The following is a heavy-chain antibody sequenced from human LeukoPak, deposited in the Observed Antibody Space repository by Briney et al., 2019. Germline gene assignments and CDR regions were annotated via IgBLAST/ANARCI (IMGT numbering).Heavy chain of an antibody. V-gene: IGHV4-59*08. J-gene: IGHJ6*03. CDR3: ARHQRDYGDYVPRYMDV. CDR2: IYYSVNT. Sequence: SETLSLTCTVSGGSITSYYWSWIRQPPGKGLEWIGYIYYSVNTNYNPSLKSRVTIVGDTSKNQFSLKLSSVTAADTAVYYCARHQRDYGDYVPRYMDVWGKGTTLTVSS. CDR1: GGSITSYY. D-gene: IGHD4-17*01.